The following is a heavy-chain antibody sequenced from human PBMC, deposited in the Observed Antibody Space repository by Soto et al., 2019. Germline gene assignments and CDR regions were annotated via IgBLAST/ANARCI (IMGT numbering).Heavy chain of an antibody. Sequence: ASVKVSCKASGYTFTRYGIIWVRQAPGQGLEWMGWISAYNGNTNYAQKLQGRVTMTTDTSTSTAYMELRSLRSDDTAVYYCAREKGYSSGYYYYGMDVWGQGTTVTVSS. CDR2: ISAYNGNT. CDR1: GYTFTRYG. J-gene: IGHJ6*02. CDR3: AREKGYSSGYYYYGMDV. V-gene: IGHV1-18*01. D-gene: IGHD3-10*01.